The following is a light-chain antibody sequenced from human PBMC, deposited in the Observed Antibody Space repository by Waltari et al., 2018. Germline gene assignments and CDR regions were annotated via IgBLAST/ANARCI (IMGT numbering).Light chain of an antibody. CDR2: DVS. CDR1: SSDVGGYNY. CDR3: SSYTSSTTWV. Sequence: QSAVTQPASVSGSPGQSLTISCTGTSSDVGGYNYVSWYQQHPGKAPKLMIYDVSKRPSGVSNRFSGSKSGNTASLTISGLQAEDEADYYCSSYTSSTTWVFGGGTKLTVL. V-gene: IGLV2-14*01. J-gene: IGLJ3*02.